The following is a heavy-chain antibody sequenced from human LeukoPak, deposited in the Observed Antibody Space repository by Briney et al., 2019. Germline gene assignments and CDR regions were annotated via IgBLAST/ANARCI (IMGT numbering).Heavy chain of an antibody. CDR3: ARDGPHYYGSGSFDY. Sequence: PGGSLRLSCAASGFTFSSYAMSWVRQAPGKGLEWVSAISGSGGSTYYADSVKGRFTISRDNAKNSLYLQMNSLRAEDTAVYYCARDGPHYYGSGSFDYWGQGTLVTVSS. V-gene: IGHV3-23*01. CDR1: GFTFSSYA. CDR2: ISGSGGST. J-gene: IGHJ4*02. D-gene: IGHD3-10*01.